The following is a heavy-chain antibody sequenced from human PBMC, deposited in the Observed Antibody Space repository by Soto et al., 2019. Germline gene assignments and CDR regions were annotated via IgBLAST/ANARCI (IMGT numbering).Heavy chain of an antibody. CDR3: ARDLGYYHSSGRRSAFDI. Sequence: AASLSPNYSYSGCAIRTLSYNLGWILHPLGKGLEWIGSIYYSGSTYYNPSLKSRVTISVDTSKNQFSLKLSSVTAADTAVYYCARDLGYYHSSGRRSAFDIWGQGTMVT. D-gene: IGHD3-22*01. CDR1: GCAIRTLSYN. CDR2: IYYSGST. V-gene: IGHV4-39*02. J-gene: IGHJ3*02.